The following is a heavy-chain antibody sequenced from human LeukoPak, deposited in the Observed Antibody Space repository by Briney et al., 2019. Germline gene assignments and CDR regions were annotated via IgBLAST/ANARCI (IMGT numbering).Heavy chain of an antibody. CDR1: GFTFSSYG. V-gene: IGHV3-30*18. CDR3: ANSGFGVGATIDY. J-gene: IGHJ4*02. CDR2: ISYDGSNK. Sequence: GGSLRLSCAASGFTFSSYGMHWVRQAPGKGLEWVAVISYDGSNKYYADSVKGRFTISRDNSKNTLYLQMNSLRAEDTAVYYCANSGFGVGATIDYWGQGTLVTVSS. D-gene: IGHD1-26*01.